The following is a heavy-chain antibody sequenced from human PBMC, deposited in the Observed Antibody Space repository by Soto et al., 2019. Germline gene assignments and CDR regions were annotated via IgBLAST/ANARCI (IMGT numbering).Heavy chain of an antibody. Sequence: GGSLRLSCAASGFTFINAWMSWVLQAPGKGLEWVGRIKSKTDGGTTDYAAPVKGRFIISRDDSKNTLYLQMNSLKTEDTAVYYWTTEFVTTVTLNDDWGQGTLGTVS. V-gene: IGHV3-15*01. CDR3: TTEFVTTVTLNDD. CDR2: IKSKTDGGTT. D-gene: IGHD4-17*01. CDR1: GFTFINAW. J-gene: IGHJ4*02.